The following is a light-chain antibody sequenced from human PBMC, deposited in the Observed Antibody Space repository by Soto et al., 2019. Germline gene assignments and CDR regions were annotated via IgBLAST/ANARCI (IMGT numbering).Light chain of an antibody. V-gene: IGKV3-15*01. Sequence: DIILTQSPAIVSVSPGERATLSCRASRSVSTNLAWYQHKHGQAPRLLIYGASTRVTDIPPRFSGSGSGTEFTLTINYFMSEDFGLYYCHQYDKTIPPLTFGGGTNVEI. CDR2: GAS. CDR1: RSVSTN. CDR3: HQYDKTIPPLT. J-gene: IGKJ4*01.